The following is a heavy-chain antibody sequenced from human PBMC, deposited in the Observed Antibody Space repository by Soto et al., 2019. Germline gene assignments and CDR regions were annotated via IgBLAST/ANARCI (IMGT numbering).Heavy chain of an antibody. CDR1: GYSFTSYW. V-gene: IGHV5-10-1*01. CDR2: IDPSDSYT. D-gene: IGHD2-2*01. J-gene: IGHJ6*02. Sequence: GESLKISCKGSGYSFTSYWISWVRQMPGKGLEWMGRIDPSDSYTNYSPSFQGHVTISADKSISTAYLQWSSLKASDTAMYYCARRTGNCSSTSCPEGYGMDVWGQGTTVTVS. CDR3: ARRTGNCSSTSCPEGYGMDV.